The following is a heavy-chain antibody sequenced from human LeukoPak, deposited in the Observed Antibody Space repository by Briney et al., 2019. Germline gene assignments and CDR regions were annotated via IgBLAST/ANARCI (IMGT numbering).Heavy chain of an antibody. Sequence: SETLSLTCTVSGGSISSYYWSWIRQPPGKGLEWIGYIYYSGSTNYNPSLKSRVTISVDTSKNQFSLKLSSVTAADTAVYYCARSTVVTAEYYFDYWGQGTLVTVSS. V-gene: IGHV4-59*01. CDR2: IYYSGST. D-gene: IGHD4-23*01. CDR1: GGSISSYY. J-gene: IGHJ4*02. CDR3: ARSTVVTAEYYFDY.